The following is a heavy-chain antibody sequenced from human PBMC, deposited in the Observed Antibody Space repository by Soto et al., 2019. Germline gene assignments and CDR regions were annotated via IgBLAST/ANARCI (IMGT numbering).Heavy chain of an antibody. CDR1: GFSLSSIGVG. CDR2: LYWDDDK. D-gene: IGHD2-2*01. J-gene: IGHJ3*01. CDR3: AHTIVVVPTAHDAFDV. V-gene: IGHV2-5*02. Sequence: QITLKESGPTLVKPTQTLTLTCTFSGFSLSSIGVGVGWIRQPPGKALEWLGILYWDDDKHYSPSLKSRISIAKDTSKDQVVHTLTNMDPVDTATYYCAHTIVVVPTAHDAFDVWGQGTMVTVSS.